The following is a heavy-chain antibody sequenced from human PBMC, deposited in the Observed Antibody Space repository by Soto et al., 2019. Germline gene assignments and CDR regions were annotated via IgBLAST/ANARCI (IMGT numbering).Heavy chain of an antibody. Sequence: SETLSLTCTVSGGSISSYYWSWIRQPPGKGLKWIGYIYYSGSTNYNPSLKSRVTISVDTSKNQFSLKLSSVTAADTAVYYCARARATIAAAAIFDCWGQGTLVTVSS. J-gene: IGHJ4*02. CDR3: ARARATIAAAAIFDC. CDR2: IYYSGST. CDR1: GGSISSYY. D-gene: IGHD6-13*01. V-gene: IGHV4-59*08.